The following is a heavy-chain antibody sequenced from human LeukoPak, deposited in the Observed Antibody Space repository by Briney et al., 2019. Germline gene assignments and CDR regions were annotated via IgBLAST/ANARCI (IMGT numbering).Heavy chain of an antibody. CDR3: ACYGIAPPH. CDR2: INNDGSST. J-gene: IGHJ4*02. D-gene: IGHD2-15*01. V-gene: IGHV3-74*01. CDR1: GFTFSSFW. Sequence: PGGSLRLSCAASGFTFSSFWMHWVRQAPGKGLVWVSHINNDGSSTNYADSVKGRFTISRDNAKNTLYLQMNSLRTEDTAVYYCACYGIAPPHWGQGALVTVSS.